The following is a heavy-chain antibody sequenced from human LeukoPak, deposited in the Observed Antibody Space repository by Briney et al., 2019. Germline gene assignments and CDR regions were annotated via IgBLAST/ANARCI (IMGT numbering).Heavy chain of an antibody. D-gene: IGHD3-16*01. V-gene: IGHV4-39*02. CDR2: INYSGNI. Sequence: PSETLSLTCTVSGGSISGSSFYWGWVRQPPGKGLEWIGSINYSGNILYNPSLESRVTISVDTSKNQFSLKLSSVTAADTAVYYCARDLSGGRSYWGQGTVVTVSS. J-gene: IGHJ4*02. CDR1: GGSISGSSFY. CDR3: ARDLSGGRSY.